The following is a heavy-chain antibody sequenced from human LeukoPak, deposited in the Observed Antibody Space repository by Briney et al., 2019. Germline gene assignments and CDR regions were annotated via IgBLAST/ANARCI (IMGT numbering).Heavy chain of an antibody. V-gene: IGHV3-74*01. CDR3: ARGYSSRLYNWLDP. CDR1: GFTFSSYW. J-gene: IGHJ5*02. Sequence: GGSLRLSCAASGFTFSSYWMYWVRQAPGKGLVWVSRISYDGGDPSYADSVKGRFTNSRDNAKNTLYLQMNSLTAEDTAVYYCARGYSSRLYNWLDPWGQGTLVTVSS. CDR2: ISYDGGDP. D-gene: IGHD6-13*01.